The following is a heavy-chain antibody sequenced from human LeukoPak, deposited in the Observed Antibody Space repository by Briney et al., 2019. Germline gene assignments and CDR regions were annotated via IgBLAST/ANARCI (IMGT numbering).Heavy chain of an antibody. Sequence: GGSLRLSCAASGFTFSSYSISWVRQAPGKGLEWVSSITSSGAYIDYADSVKDRFTISRDNAKNSLYLQMNSLRAEDTAVYYCARVTFGATTNNYYFYHMDVWAKGPRSPSP. CDR1: GFTFSSYS. CDR3: ARVTFGATTNNYYFYHMDV. J-gene: IGHJ6*03. CDR2: ITSSGAYI. V-gene: IGHV3-21*01. D-gene: IGHD5-24*01.